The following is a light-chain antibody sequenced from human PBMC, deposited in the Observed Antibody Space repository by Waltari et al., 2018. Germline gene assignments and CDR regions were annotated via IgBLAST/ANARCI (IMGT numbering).Light chain of an antibody. CDR1: SGFAHSY. Sequence: RASSGFAHSYVAWYRQKPVQAPRLPIYCASSRATGIPDRFSGSGSGTDFTLTISRLEPEDFAVYYCQQYGSSPRTFGQGTKVEIK. J-gene: IGKJ1*01. V-gene: IGKV3-20*01. CDR2: CAS. CDR3: QQYGSSPRT.